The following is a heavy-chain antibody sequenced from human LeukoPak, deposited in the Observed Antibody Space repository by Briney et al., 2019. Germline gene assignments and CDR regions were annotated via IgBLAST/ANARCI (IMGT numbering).Heavy chain of an antibody. J-gene: IGHJ4*02. V-gene: IGHV1-2*06. CDR3: ASSVNYYDSGGYYDY. D-gene: IGHD3-22*01. Sequence: GASVKVSCTASGYTFTGYYMHWVRQAPGQGLGWMGRINPNSGGTNYAQKFQGRVTMTRDTSISTAYMELSRLRSDDTAVYYCASSVNYYDSGGYYDYWGQGTLVTVSS. CDR1: GYTFTGYY. CDR2: INPNSGGT.